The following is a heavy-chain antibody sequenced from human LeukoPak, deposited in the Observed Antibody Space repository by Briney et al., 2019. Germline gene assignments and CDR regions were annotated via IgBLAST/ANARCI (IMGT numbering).Heavy chain of an antibody. CDR1: GYTFTSYY. CDR3: ATERWYRSE. CDR2: INPSGGST. D-gene: IGHD4-23*01. Sequence: ASVKVSCKASGYTFTSYYMHWVRQAPGQGLEWMGIINPSGGSTSYAQKFQGRVTITADKSTSTAYMELSSLRSEDTAVYYCATERWYRSEWGQGTLVTVSS. J-gene: IGHJ4*02. V-gene: IGHV1-46*01.